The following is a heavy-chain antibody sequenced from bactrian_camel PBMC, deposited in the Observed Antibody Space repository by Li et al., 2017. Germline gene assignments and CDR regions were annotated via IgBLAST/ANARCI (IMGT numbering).Heavy chain of an antibody. D-gene: IGHD2*01. Sequence: HVQLVESGGGLVQPGGSLRLSCAASGFIFSRYWVYWVRQAPGKGLEWVSTISTGGGTTHYADSMKGRFTISRDNAKDTVYLQMSSLKPEDTAVYYCAAGPHGGLLPSSAGCGMWGQGTQVTVS. CDR2: ISTGGGTT. V-gene: IGHV3S1*01. J-gene: IGHJ4*01. CDR1: GFIFSRYW. CDR3: AAGPHGGLLPSSAGCGM.